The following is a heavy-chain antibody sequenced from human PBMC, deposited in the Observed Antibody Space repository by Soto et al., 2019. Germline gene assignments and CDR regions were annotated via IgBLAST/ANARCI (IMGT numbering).Heavy chain of an antibody. D-gene: IGHD3-3*01. CDR1: GGSISSSSYY. V-gene: IGHV4-39*01. Sequence: QLQLQESGPGLVKPSETLSLTCTVSGGSISSSSYYWGWIRQPPGKGLEWIGSIYYSGSTYYNPSLKSRVTISVDTSKNQFSLKLSSVTAADTAVYYCARHKYDCWSGYHDNNWFDPWGQGTLVTVSS. J-gene: IGHJ5*02. CDR2: IYYSGST. CDR3: ARHKYDCWSGYHDNNWFDP.